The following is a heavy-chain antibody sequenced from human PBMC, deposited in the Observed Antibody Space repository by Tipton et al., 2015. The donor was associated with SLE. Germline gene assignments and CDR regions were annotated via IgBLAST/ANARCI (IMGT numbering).Heavy chain of an antibody. CDR2: IIPIVGIA. CDR3: ARGATHYFDSSDYQPWFDP. J-gene: IGHJ5*02. D-gene: IGHD3-22*01. Sequence: QVQLVQSGAEVKKPGASVKVSCKASGYTFTGHYLHWVRQAPGQGLEWMGRIIPIVGIANYAQKFEARVTITADRSTNTAYMELSSLRSEDTAGYYCARGATHYFDSSDYQPWFDPWGQGTLVTVSS. V-gene: IGHV1-69*09. CDR1: GYTFTGHY.